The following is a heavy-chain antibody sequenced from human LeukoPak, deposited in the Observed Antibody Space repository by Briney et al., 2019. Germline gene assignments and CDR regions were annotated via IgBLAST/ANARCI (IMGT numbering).Heavy chain of an antibody. D-gene: IGHD2-2*01. CDR3: AREASLYCSGNDCYWAFDR. CDR2: IKRDESKR. Sequence: GGSLRLSCAASGFTFSDYWMTWVRQAPGKGLEWVANIKRDESKRYYVDSVKGRFTISRDNAKNSLFLQMNSLRAEDTAVYYCAREASLYCSGNDCYWAFDRWGQGTLVTVSS. CDR1: GFTFSDYW. V-gene: IGHV3-7*01. J-gene: IGHJ5*02.